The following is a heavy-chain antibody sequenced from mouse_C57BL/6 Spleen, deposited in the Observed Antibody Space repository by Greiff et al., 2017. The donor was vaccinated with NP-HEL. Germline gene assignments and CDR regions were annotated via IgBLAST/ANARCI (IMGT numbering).Heavy chain of an antibody. J-gene: IGHJ1*03. Sequence: QVQLKESGAELVRPGTSAKVSCKASGYAFTNYLIEWVKQRPGQGLEWIGVINPGSGGTNYNEKFKGKATLTADKSSSTAYMQLSSLTSEDSAVYFCARGGSYWYFDVWGTGTTVTVSS. CDR3: ARGGSYWYFDV. CDR1: GYAFTNYL. D-gene: IGHD1-1*01. CDR2: INPGSGGT. V-gene: IGHV1-54*01.